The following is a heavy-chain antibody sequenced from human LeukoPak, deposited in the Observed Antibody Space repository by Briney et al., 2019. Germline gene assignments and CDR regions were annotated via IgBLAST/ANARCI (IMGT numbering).Heavy chain of an antibody. V-gene: IGHV3-21*05. D-gene: IGHD5-12*01. CDR2: ISSSSSYT. J-gene: IGHJ4*02. CDR1: GFTFSSYA. CDR3: ARKHLGYSGYDFVDY. Sequence: GGSLRLSCAASGFTFSSYAMSWVRQAPGKGLEWVSYISSSSSYTNYADSVKGRFTISRDNAKNSLYLQMNSLRAEDTAVYYCARKHLGYSGYDFVDYWGQGTLVTVSS.